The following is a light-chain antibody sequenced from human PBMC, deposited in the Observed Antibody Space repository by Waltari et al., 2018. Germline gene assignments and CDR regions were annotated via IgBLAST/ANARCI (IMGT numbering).Light chain of an antibody. CDR2: EAS. CDR1: QNISTW. V-gene: IGKV1-5*03. Sequence: DIRMPQSPSTLSASAGPSVIITCRASQNISTWLDWYQQKPGKAPKLLIYEASTLQSGVPSKFSVTGSRTDFTPTFSSLQPDDVATDYGQQYNSYSLRTSGGGTKVEI. CDR3: QQYNSYSLRT. J-gene: IGKJ4*02.